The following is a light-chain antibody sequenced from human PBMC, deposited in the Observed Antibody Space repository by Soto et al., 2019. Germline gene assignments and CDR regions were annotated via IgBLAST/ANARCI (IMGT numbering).Light chain of an antibody. CDR1: SSNIGSNT. J-gene: IGLJ2*01. CDR3: APWYDSLNGVL. Sequence: QSVLTQPPSASGTPGQRVTISCSGSSSNIGSNTVNWYQQVPGTAPKLLIYNNNQRPSGVPDRFSGSKSGTSASLAISGLQYEDEDDYYCAPWYDSLNGVLFGGGTKLTVL. CDR2: NNN. V-gene: IGLV1-44*01.